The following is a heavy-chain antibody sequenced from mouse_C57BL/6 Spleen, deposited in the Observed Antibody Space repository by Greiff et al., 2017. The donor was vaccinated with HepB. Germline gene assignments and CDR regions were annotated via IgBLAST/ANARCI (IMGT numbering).Heavy chain of an antibody. CDR3: VRGDYYGSSYGFAY. V-gene: IGHV1-80*01. Sequence: QVQLQQSGAELVKPGASVKISCKASGYAFSSYWMNWVKQRPGKGLEWIGQIYHGDGDTNYNGKFKGKATLTADNSASTAYMQLSSLTSEDSAVYFCVRGDYYGSSYGFAYWGQGTLVTVSA. D-gene: IGHD1-1*01. J-gene: IGHJ3*01. CDR2: IYHGDGDT. CDR1: GYAFSSYW.